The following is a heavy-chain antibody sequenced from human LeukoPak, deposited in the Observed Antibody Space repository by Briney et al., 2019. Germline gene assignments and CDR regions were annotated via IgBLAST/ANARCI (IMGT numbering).Heavy chain of an antibody. CDR2: IYYSGST. V-gene: IGHV4-59*12. Sequence: PSETLSLTCTVSGGSISSYCWSWIRQPPGKGLEWIGYIYYSGSTNYNPSLKSRVTISVDTSKNQFSLKLSSVTAADTAVYYCAGARIQLWLPDYWGQGTLVTVSS. D-gene: IGHD5-18*01. CDR1: GGSISSYC. CDR3: AGARIQLWLPDY. J-gene: IGHJ4*02.